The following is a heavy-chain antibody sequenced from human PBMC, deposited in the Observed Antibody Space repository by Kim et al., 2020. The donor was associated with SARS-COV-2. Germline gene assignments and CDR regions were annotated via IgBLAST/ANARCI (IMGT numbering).Heavy chain of an antibody. D-gene: IGHD4-17*01. CDR2: IYYSGST. Sequence: SETLSLTCTVSGGSISSYYWSWIRQPPGKGLEWIGYIYYSGSTNYNPSLKSRVTISVDTSKNQFSLKLSSVTAADTAVYYCARGWGNYGDYVSDWGQGTLVTVSS. CDR3: ARGWGNYGDYVSD. V-gene: IGHV4-59*01. CDR1: GGSISSYY. J-gene: IGHJ4*02.